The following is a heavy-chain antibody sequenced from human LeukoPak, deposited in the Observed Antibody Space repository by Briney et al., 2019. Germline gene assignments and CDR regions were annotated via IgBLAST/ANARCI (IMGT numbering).Heavy chain of an antibody. CDR3: ATDRKVTIFGVVSPTPLFDY. CDR2: FDPEDGET. V-gene: IGHV1-24*01. CDR1: GYTLTELS. Sequence: GASVKVSCKVSGYTLTELSMHWVRQAPGKGLEWMGGFDPEDGETIYAQKFQGRVTMTEDTSTDTAYMELSSQRSEDTAVYYCATDRKVTIFGVVSPTPLFDYWGQGTLVTVSS. D-gene: IGHD3-3*01. J-gene: IGHJ4*02.